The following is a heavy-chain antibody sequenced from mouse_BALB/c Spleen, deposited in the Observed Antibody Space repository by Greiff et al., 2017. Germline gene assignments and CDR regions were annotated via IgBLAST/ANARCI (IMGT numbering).Heavy chain of an antibody. V-gene: IGHV1-7*01. Sequence: QVQLKQSGAELAKPGASVKMSCKASGYTFTSYWMHWVKQRPGQGLEWIGYINPSTGYTEYNQKFKDKATLTADKSSSTAYMQLSSLTSEDSAVYYCGDSSGYWGQGTLVTVSA. CDR3: GDSSGY. J-gene: IGHJ3*01. D-gene: IGHD3-2*01. CDR1: GYTFTSYW. CDR2: INPSTGYT.